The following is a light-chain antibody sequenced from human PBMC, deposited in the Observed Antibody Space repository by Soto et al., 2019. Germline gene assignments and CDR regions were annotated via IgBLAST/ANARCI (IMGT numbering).Light chain of an antibody. J-gene: IGKJ1*01. CDR2: HAS. V-gene: IGKV1-5*01. CDR3: QQYNSYSGS. Sequence: DIEMTQSPSTLSASVGDRVTSSCRASQSISSWLAWYQQKPGRAPDLLIFHASSLESGVPSRFSGSGSGTEFTLTISSLQPEDFATYYCQQYNSYSGSFGQGTKVEIK. CDR1: QSISSW.